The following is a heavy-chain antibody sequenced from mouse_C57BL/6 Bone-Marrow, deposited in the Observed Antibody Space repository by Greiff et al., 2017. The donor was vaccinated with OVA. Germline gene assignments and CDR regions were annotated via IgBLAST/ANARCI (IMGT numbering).Heavy chain of an antibody. J-gene: IGHJ4*01. V-gene: IGHV1-7*01. CDR2: INPSSGYT. CDR1: GYTFTSHW. D-gene: IGHD2-3*01. CDR3: ASHDGYYYAMDY. Sequence: LQESGAELAKPGASVKLSCKASGYTFTSHWMHWVKQRPGQGLEWIGYINPSSGYTKYNQKFKDKATLTADKSASPAYMQLSSLTYEDSAVYACASHDGYYYAMDYWGQGTSVTVSS.